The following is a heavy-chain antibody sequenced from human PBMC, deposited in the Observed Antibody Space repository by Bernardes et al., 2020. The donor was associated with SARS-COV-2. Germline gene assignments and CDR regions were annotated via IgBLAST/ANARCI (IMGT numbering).Heavy chain of an antibody. D-gene: IGHD3-3*01. J-gene: IGHJ6*02. V-gene: IGHV3-23*01. CDR3: ASKGYYDFWSGYPFYYYYGMDV. Sequence: GGSLRLSCAASGFTFSSYAMSWVRQAPGKGLEWVSAISGSGGSTYYADSVKGRFTISRDNSKNTLYLQMNSLRAEDTAVYYCASKGYYDFWSGYPFYYYYGMDVWGQGTTVTVSS. CDR2: ISGSGGST. CDR1: GFTFSSYA.